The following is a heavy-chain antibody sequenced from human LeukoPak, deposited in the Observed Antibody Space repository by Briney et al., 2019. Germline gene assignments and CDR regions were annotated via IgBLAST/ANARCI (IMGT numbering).Heavy chain of an antibody. D-gene: IGHD2-21*02. J-gene: IGHJ4*02. CDR1: GFTFSNYW. CDR3: ARSSRGDAINFDY. Sequence: GGSLRLSCAASGFTFSNYWMHWVRQAPGKGLVWVSRINSDGSSTTYADSVKGRFTISRDNAKNTLYLQMNSLRAEDTAVYYCARSSRGDAINFDYWGQGTLVTLSS. V-gene: IGHV3-74*01. CDR2: INSDGSST.